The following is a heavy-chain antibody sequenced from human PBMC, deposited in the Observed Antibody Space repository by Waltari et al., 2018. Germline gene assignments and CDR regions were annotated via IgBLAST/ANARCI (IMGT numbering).Heavy chain of an antibody. CDR1: GFTRSVHV. CDR3: AREGVTRHTEFDY. V-gene: IGHV3-64*07. D-gene: IGHD3-10*01. CDR2: VNYYGGTT. J-gene: IGHJ4*02. Sequence: DVELVESGGGLVQPGGSLRLACDDSGFTRSVHVMHWVRQAPGKGLEYVSGVNYYGGTTYYADSVKGIFIISRDNSKNTLYLQMGSLRAEDMAVYYCAREGVTRHTEFDYWGQGTLVTVSS.